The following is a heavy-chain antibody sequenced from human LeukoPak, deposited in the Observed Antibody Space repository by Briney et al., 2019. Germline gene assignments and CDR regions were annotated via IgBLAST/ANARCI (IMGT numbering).Heavy chain of an antibody. CDR3: ARGGVVPTAINWFDP. D-gene: IGHD2-2*01. V-gene: IGHV3-74*01. Sequence: PGGSLRLSCAASGFTFSNYWMHWVRQAPGKGLVWVSRISSDGSSTSYADSVKGRFTISRDNAKNTMYLQMNSLRAEDTAVYYCARGGVVPTAINWFDPWGQGTLVTVSS. J-gene: IGHJ5*02. CDR2: ISSDGSST. CDR1: GFTFSNYW.